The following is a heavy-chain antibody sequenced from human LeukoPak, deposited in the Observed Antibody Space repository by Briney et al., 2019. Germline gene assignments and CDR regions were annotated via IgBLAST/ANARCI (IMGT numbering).Heavy chain of an antibody. D-gene: IGHD5-12*01. J-gene: IGHJ4*02. V-gene: IGHV3-30*02. CDR1: GFTFSSYG. CDR2: IRYDGSNK. CDR3: AKARGNGPKEYSGYDFDY. Sequence: PGGSLKLSCAASGFTFSSYGMHWARQAPGKGLEWVAFIRYDGSNKYYADSVKGRFTISRDNSKNTLYLQMNSLRAEDTAVYYCAKARGNGPKEYSGYDFDYWGQGTLVTVSS.